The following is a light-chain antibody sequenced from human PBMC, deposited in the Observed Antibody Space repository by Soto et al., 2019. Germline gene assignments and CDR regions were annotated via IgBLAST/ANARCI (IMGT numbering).Light chain of an antibody. Sequence: DIQMTQSPSTLSASVGDRVTITCRASQSISSWLAWYQQKPGKAPNLLIYKASSLESGVPSRFSGSGSGTEFTLTVSSLQPDDFATYFCQQYNSYPLTFDGATKMEIK. CDR2: KAS. CDR3: QQYNSYPLT. V-gene: IGKV1-5*03. J-gene: IGKJ4*01. CDR1: QSISSW.